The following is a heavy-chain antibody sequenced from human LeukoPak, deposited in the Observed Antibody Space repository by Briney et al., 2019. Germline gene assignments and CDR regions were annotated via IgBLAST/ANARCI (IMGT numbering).Heavy chain of an antibody. D-gene: IGHD5-24*01. J-gene: IGHJ4*02. V-gene: IGHV4-39*07. CDR2: IYYSGST. CDR1: GGSISSSSYY. CDR3: ARNRDGYNSFDY. Sequence: SETLSLTCTVSGGSISSSSYYWGWIRQPPGKGLEWIGSIYYSGSTYYNPSLRSRVTISVDTSKNHFSLKLSSVTAADTAVYYCARNRDGYNSFDYWGQGTLVTVSS.